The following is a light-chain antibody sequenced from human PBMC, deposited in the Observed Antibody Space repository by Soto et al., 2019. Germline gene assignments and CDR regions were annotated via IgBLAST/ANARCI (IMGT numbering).Light chain of an antibody. V-gene: IGLV2-8*01. CDR3: SSYAGSNNFGV. Sequence: QSALTQPPSASGSPGQSVTISCTGTSSDVGGYNYVSWYQQHPGKAPKRMIYEVNKRPSGVPDRFSGSKSGNTASLTVSGLQAEDEAYYYCSSYAGSNNFGVFGTGTKLTVL. J-gene: IGLJ1*01. CDR1: SSDVGGYNY. CDR2: EVN.